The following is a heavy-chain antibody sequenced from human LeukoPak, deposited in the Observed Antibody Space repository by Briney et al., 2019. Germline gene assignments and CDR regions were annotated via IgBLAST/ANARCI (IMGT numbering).Heavy chain of an antibody. D-gene: IGHD5-12*01. Sequence: GGSLRLSCEVSGVIFEQYGMHWVRQAPGKGLEWVAGISWNGVTINYGDSVKGRFTISRDNAKSFLYLQMNSLRAEDTAVYYCAKDSSRVATITHFDYWGQGTLVTVSS. CDR1: GVIFEQYG. CDR3: AKDSSRVATITHFDY. V-gene: IGHV3-9*01. J-gene: IGHJ4*02. CDR2: ISWNGVTI.